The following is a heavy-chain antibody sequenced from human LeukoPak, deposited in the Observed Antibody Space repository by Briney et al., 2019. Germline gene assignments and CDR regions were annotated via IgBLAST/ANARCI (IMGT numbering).Heavy chain of an antibody. CDR1: GGTFSSYA. Sequence: ASVKVSCKASGGTFSSYAISWVRQAPGQGLEWMGGIIPIFGTANYAQKFQGRVTITADKSTSTAYMELSSLRSEDTAVYYCARVRSSDDILTGYRLGPVAFDVWGQGTMVTVSS. CDR3: ARVRSSDDILTGYRLGPVAFDV. CDR2: IIPIFGTA. D-gene: IGHD3-9*01. V-gene: IGHV1-69*06. J-gene: IGHJ3*01.